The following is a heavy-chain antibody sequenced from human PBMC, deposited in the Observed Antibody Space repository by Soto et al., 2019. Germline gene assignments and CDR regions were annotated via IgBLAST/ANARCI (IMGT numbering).Heavy chain of an antibody. CDR1: GFSLSTSGVG. Sequence: QITLKESGPTLVKPTQTLTLTCTFSGFSLSTSGVGVGWIRQPPGKALEWLALIYWDDDKRYSPSLKNRLTITKNTSKNQRGLTTTNMDPVDTARYYCSRRRAIIRGVGFDPWGQGTLVTVSS. CDR3: SRRRAIIRGVGFDP. V-gene: IGHV2-5*02. J-gene: IGHJ5*02. CDR2: IYWDDDK. D-gene: IGHD3-10*01.